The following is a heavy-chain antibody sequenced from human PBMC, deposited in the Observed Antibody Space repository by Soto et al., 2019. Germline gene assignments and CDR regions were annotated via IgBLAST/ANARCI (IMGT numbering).Heavy chain of an antibody. CDR3: ARGRLPTVV. CDR1: GGSISSYY. D-gene: IGHD6-25*01. Sequence: PSETLSLTCTVSGGSISSYYWSWIRQPPGKGLEWIGYIYYSGSTNYNPSLKSRVTILVDTSKNQFSLRLSSVTAADTGVYYCARGRLPTVVWGQGTVVTVSS. V-gene: IGHV4-59*01. J-gene: IGHJ4*02. CDR2: IYYSGST.